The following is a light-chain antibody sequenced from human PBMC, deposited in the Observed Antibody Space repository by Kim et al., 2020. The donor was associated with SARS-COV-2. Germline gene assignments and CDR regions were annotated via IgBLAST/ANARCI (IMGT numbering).Light chain of an antibody. Sequence: PGRKVTLTCPANTRTVTNEYYPIWLQQEPGQAPRALIYGTSHKHSWTPSRFSGSLLGGKAALTLSDVQPEDEAEYYCLLYYGDIQVFGGGTQLTVL. CDR1: TRTVTNEYY. J-gene: IGLJ3*02. CDR2: GTS. V-gene: IGLV7-43*01. CDR3: LLYYGDIQV.